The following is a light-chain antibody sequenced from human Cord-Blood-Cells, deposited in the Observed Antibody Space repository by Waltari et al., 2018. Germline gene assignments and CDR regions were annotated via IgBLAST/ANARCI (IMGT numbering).Light chain of an antibody. J-gene: IGKJ1*01. Sequence: DIVLTKSQATLPLSTGERATLACRASQSVSSYLAWCQQKSGQAHRLLIYDASNRATGIPARFSGSGSGTDFTLTISSLEPEDFAVYYCQQRSNWTFGQGTKVEIK. CDR2: DAS. CDR1: QSVSSY. CDR3: QQRSNWT. V-gene: IGKV3-11*01.